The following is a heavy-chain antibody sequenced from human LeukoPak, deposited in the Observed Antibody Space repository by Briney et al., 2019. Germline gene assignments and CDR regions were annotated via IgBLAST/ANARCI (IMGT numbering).Heavy chain of an antibody. D-gene: IGHD3-10*01. CDR3: ASIVRGDY. CDR2: ISSSSSYI. V-gene: IGHV3-21*01. CDR1: GFAFSRYS. Sequence: GGSLRLSCAASGFAFSRYSMNWVRQAPGKGLEWVSSISSSSSYIYYADSVKGRFTISRDNAKNSLYLQMNSLRAEDTAVYYCASIVRGDYWGQGTLVTVSS. J-gene: IGHJ4*02.